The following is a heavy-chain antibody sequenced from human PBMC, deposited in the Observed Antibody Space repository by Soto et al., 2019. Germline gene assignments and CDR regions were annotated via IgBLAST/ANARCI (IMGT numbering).Heavy chain of an antibody. CDR1: GYRFTNYY. J-gene: IGHJ4*02. CDR3: ARDGNFAFRGYSFAFDL. Sequence: SVKGSCKASGYRFTNYYIHWVRQAPVQGLEWMGRMNIDTGGTTFAQNFQGRVTMTRDTSISTAYMELSSVKSDDTAIYYCARDGNFAFRGYSFAFDLWGQGTLVTVSS. D-gene: IGHD5-18*01. V-gene: IGHV1-2*06. CDR2: MNIDTGGT.